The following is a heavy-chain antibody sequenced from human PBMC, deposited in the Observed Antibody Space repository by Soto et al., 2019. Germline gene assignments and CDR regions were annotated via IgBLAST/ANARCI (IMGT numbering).Heavy chain of an antibody. D-gene: IGHD2-21*02. V-gene: IGHV3-21*01. CDR3: PRARARSICYSGGSNGGDV. J-gene: IGHJ6*02. CDR2: ISISSRHI. Sequence: EVQVVESGGDLVKPGGSLRLSCAASGFSFSEYSMHWVRQAPGKGLEWVSSISISSRHIYYGDSVKGRFTISRDNAKNTLSIQLNGLGVEVTAVYNSPRARARSICYSGGSNGGDVWGQGTTVIVSS. CDR1: GFSFSEYS.